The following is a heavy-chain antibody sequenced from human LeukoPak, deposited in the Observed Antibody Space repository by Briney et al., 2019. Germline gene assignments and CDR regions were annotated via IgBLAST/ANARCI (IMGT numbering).Heavy chain of an antibody. D-gene: IGHD3-3*01. J-gene: IGHJ6*03. CDR2: ISAYNGNT. CDR3: ARVRPIFGVVYYYYYYMDV. V-gene: IGHV1-18*01. Sequence: ASVKVSCKASGYTFTSYGISWVRQAPGQGLEWMGWISAYNGNTNYAQKLQGRVTMTTDTSTSTAYMELRSLRSEDTAVYYCARVRPIFGVVYYYYYYMDVWGKGTTVTVSS. CDR1: GYTFTSYG.